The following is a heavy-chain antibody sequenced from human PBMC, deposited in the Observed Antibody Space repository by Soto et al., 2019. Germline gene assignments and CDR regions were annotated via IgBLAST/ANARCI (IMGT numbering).Heavy chain of an antibody. D-gene: IGHD3-10*01. CDR2: ISYDGSNK. J-gene: IGHJ6*02. CDR3: ARDPNYGGYGSGSDGMDV. CDR1: GFTFSSYA. Sequence: HPGGSLRLSCAASGFTFSSYAMHWVRQAPGKGLEWVAVISYDGSNKYYADSVKGRFTISRDNSKNTLYLQMNSLRAEDTAVYYCARDPNYGGYGSGSDGMDVWGQGTTVTVSS. V-gene: IGHV3-30-3*01.